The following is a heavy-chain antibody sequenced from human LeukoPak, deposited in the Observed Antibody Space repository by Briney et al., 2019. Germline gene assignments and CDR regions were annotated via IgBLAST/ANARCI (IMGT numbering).Heavy chain of an antibody. CDR1: GGSLSSSSCS. Sequence: VKPSETLSLTCTVSGGSLSSSSCSWGWLRQPPGKGLEWIGNVYYSGSTYYNRSLKSRVTISVDTSKNQFSLNLSSMTAADTAVYYCARQWWGSSGWYLDYWGQGTLVTVSS. V-gene: IGHV4-39*01. CDR3: ARQWWGSSGWYLDY. J-gene: IGHJ4*02. CDR2: VYYSGST. D-gene: IGHD6-19*01.